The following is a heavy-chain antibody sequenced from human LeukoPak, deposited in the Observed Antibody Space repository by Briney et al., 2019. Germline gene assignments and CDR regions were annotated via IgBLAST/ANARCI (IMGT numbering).Heavy chain of an antibody. J-gene: IGHJ4*02. D-gene: IGHD3-22*01. CDR2: ICRTSTDK. CDR1: GFTFNTYT. Sequence: PGGSLTLSCPASGFTFNTYTMNWVRPAAGKGLEWVSSICRTSTDKSYAGSVRGRLTLSRDNAENSVYVQMTSVRAEDTAVYYCVGGDSRDYWGQGTLVTVST. V-gene: IGHV3-21*01. CDR3: VGGDSRDY.